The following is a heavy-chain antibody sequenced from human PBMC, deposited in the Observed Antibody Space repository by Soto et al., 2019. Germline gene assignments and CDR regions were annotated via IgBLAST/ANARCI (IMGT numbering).Heavy chain of an antibody. CDR3: ARDRSTADTDYYYGMDV. CDR1: GGSISSYY. CDR2: IYYSGST. V-gene: IGHV4-59*01. J-gene: IGHJ6*02. Sequence: PSETLSLTCTVSGGSISSYYWSWIRQPPGKGLEWIGYIYYSGSTNYNPSLKSRVTISVDTSKNQFSLKLSPVTAADTAVYYCARDRSTADTDYYYGMDVWGQGTTVTVSS. D-gene: IGHD3-9*01.